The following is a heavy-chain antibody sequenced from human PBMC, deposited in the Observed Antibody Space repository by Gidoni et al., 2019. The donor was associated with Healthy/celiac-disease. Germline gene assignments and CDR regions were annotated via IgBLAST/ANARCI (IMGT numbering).Heavy chain of an antibody. J-gene: IGHJ4*02. CDR3: ARNKDYGSVPIDY. D-gene: IGHD3-10*01. CDR2: IYPVDSDT. CDR1: GYSFTSYW. Sequence: EVQLVQSGAAVEKPGGTLKISWRGSGYSFTSYWIGWVRQMPGKGLEWMGIIYPVDSDTRYSPSFQGQVTISADKSISTAYLQWSSLKASDTAMYYCARNKDYGSVPIDYWGQGTLVTVSS. V-gene: IGHV5-51*01.